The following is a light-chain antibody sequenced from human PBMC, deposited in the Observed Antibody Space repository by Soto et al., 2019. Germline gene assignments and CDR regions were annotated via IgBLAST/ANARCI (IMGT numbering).Light chain of an antibody. Sequence: EIVLTQSPCTLPLSPGERATLPCRASQSVSGSYLAWYQQKPGQAPRLLIYGASNRATGIPDRFSGSGSGTDFSLTISRLEPEDFAVYYCQQYGSSPPYTLGQGTKVDI. J-gene: IGKJ2*01. CDR2: GAS. CDR1: QSVSGSY. CDR3: QQYGSSPPYT. V-gene: IGKV3-20*01.